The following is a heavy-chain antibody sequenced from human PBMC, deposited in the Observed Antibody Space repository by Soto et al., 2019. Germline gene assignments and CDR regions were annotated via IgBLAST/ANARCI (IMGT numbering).Heavy chain of an antibody. D-gene: IGHD5-12*01. CDR2: INGGSTYT. Sequence: QLHLVESGGALVKPGGSLRLSCAASGFSFSDLFMSWIRQAPGKGPEWVAYINGGSTYTQYADSVRGRFTISRDNAKNSLFLQRDSLRAEDTAVYYCARGTHYLENSGPKEGGRGTLVTVSS. V-gene: IGHV3-11*06. CDR3: ARGTHYLENSGPKE. J-gene: IGHJ4*02. CDR1: GFSFSDLF.